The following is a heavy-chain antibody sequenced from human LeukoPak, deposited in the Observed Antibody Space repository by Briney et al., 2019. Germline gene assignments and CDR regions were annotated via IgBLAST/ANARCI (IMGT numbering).Heavy chain of an antibody. D-gene: IGHD6-13*01. J-gene: IGHJ4*02. Sequence: SETLSLTCTVSGGSISSYYWSWIRQPPGKGLEWIGYIYYSGSTNYNPSLKSRVTISVDESKNQFFLKLSSVTATDTAVYYCARRVHSSSWSSYFDYWGQETLVTVSS. CDR1: GGSISSYY. CDR3: ARRVHSSSWSSYFDY. CDR2: IYYSGST. V-gene: IGHV4-59*01.